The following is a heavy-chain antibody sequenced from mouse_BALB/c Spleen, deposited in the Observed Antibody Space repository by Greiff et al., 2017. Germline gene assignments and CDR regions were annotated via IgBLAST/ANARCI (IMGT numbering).Heavy chain of an antibody. CDR3: ARLDYYGSSLYFDY. CDR1: GFNIKDTY. V-gene: IGHV14-3*02. Sequence: EVQRVESGAELVKPGASVKLSCTASGFNIKDTYMHWVKQRPEQGLEWIGRIDPANGNTKYDPKFQGKATITADTSSNTAYLQLSSLTSEDTAVYYCARLDYYGSSLYFDYWGQGTTLTVSS. CDR2: IDPANGNT. J-gene: IGHJ2*01. D-gene: IGHD1-1*01.